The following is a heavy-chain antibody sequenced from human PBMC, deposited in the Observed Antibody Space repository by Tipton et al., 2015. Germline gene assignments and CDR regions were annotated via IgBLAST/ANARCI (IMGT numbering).Heavy chain of an antibody. V-gene: IGHV4-34*01. Sequence: TLSLTCSLSGGSFYTYYGTWIRQPPGQGLEWIGEIYHSGTTNYHPSLRGRFTISLRTSKNQLSLKVVSVTAADTAIYYCARGGSPIIEMAYHHYGLDVWGQGTTVTVSS. D-gene: IGHD5-24*01. CDR1: GGSFYTYY. CDR3: ARGGSPIIEMAYHHYGLDV. CDR2: IYHSGTT. J-gene: IGHJ6*02.